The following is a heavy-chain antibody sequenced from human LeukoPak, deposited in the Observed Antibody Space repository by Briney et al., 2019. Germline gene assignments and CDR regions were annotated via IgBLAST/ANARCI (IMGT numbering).Heavy chain of an antibody. J-gene: IGHJ4*02. D-gene: IGHD2-2*02. CDR1: GYTFTGYY. CDR3: ARATAAAIPYFDH. CDR2: INPNSGGT. Sequence: ASVKVSCKASGYTFTGYYMHWVRQAPGQGLEWMGWINPNSGGTNYAQKFQGRVTMTRDTSISTAYMELSRLRSDDTAVYYCARATAAAIPYFDHWGQGTLVTVSS. V-gene: IGHV1-2*02.